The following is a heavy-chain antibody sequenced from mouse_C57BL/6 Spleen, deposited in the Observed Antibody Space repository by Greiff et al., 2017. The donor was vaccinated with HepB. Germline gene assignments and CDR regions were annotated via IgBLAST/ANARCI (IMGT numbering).Heavy chain of an antibody. CDR3: ARRGTRYGSSPFDY. CDR2: IDPSDSYT. V-gene: IGHV1-69*01. J-gene: IGHJ2*01. CDR1: GYTFTSYW. Sequence: VQLQQSGAELVMPGASVKLSCKASGYTFTSYWMHWVKQRPGQGLEWIGEIDPSDSYTNYNQKFKGKSTLTVDKSSSTAYMQLSSLTSEDSAVYYCARRGTRYGSSPFDYWGQGTTLTVSS. D-gene: IGHD1-1*01.